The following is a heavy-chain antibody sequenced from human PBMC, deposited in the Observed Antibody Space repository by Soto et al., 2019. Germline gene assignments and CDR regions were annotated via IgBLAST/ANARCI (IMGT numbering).Heavy chain of an antibody. V-gene: IGHV5-51*01. J-gene: IGHJ5*02. CDR3: ARGYFDSGHGYDL. D-gene: IGHD3-10*01. Sequence: PGESLKICCKVPGHLFKNHWIGWVRQTPGKGLEWMGLIFTRDSETKTSPSFQGHVSFSVDNSINTVYLQWTSLKTTDTGIYFCARGYFDSGHGYDLWGQGTLVTVSS. CDR1: GHLFKNHW. CDR2: IFTRDSET.